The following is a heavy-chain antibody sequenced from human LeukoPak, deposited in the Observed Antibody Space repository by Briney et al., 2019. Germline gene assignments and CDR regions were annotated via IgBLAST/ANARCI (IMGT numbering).Heavy chain of an antibody. CDR2: IYYSGST. CDR3: AKNYDSSGYTTFAY. Sequence: PSETLSLTCTVSGGSIRSYYWSWIRQPPGKGLEWIGYIYYSGSTNYNPSLKSRVTISQDTSKNQFSLKLSSVTAADTAVYYCAKNYDSSGYTTFAYWGRGTLVTVSS. D-gene: IGHD3-22*01. V-gene: IGHV4-59*01. CDR1: GGSIRSYY. J-gene: IGHJ4*02.